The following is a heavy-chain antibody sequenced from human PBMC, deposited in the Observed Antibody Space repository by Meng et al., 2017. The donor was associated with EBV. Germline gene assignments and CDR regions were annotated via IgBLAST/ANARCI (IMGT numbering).Heavy chain of an antibody. CDR1: GYPVTSYG. D-gene: IGHD2-21*02. Sequence: VQRVRSGAEAKKPGALVKVSVKALGYPVTSYGISWGRQAPGQGLEWMGWISAYNGNTNYAQKLQGRVTMTTDTSTSTAYMELRSLRSDNTAVYYCACRGDRTDYWGQGTLVTVSS. CDR2: ISAYNGNT. J-gene: IGHJ4*02. V-gene: IGHV1-18*01. CDR3: ACRGDRTDY.